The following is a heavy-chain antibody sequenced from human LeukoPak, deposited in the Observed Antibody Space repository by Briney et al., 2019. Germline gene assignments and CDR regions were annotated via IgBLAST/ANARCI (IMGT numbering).Heavy chain of an antibody. V-gene: IGHV3-23*01. CDR3: TRDRPNYYGSDGHYYRRNGDY. J-gene: IGHJ4*02. D-gene: IGHD3-22*01. Sequence: GGSLSLSCAASGFTFSIYAMSWVRQAPGKGLEWVSSISSKGELTFYPDSVKRRFTISSDNSESTLYLQMNILRAEDTAIYYCTRDRPNYYGSDGHYYRRNGDYWGQGTLVTVSS. CDR1: GFTFSIYA. CDR2: ISSKGELT.